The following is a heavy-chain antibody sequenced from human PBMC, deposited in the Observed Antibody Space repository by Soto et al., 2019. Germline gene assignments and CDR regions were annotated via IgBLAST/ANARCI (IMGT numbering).Heavy chain of an antibody. CDR3: ARLPHFARDDSSGYYYQRYYYYGMDV. CDR1: GYSFTSYW. Sequence: PGESLKISCKGSGYSFTSYWIGWVRQMPGKGLEWMGIIYPGDSDTRYSPSFQGQVTISADKSISTAYLQWSSLKASDTAMYYCARLPHFARDDSSGYYYQRYYYYGMDVWGQGTTVTVSS. D-gene: IGHD3-22*01. CDR2: IYPGDSDT. V-gene: IGHV5-51*01. J-gene: IGHJ6*02.